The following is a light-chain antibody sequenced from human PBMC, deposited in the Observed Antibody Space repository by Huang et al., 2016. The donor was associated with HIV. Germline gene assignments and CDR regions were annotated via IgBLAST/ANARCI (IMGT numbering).Light chain of an antibody. J-gene: IGKJ1*01. CDR1: QDISNY. CDR3: LQHHGYPRT. V-gene: IGKV1-17*03. CDR2: AAS. Sequence: DIQLTQSPSAMSASVGDRVSITCRASQDISNYLAWFQQKPGGAPKRLIYAASSLHSGVPSRFSGSRSGTKFTLTISSLQPEDFATYYCLQHHGYPRTFGQGTNV.